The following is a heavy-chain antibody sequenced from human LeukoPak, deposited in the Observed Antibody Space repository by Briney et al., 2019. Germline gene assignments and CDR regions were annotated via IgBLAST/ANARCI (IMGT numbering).Heavy chain of an antibody. CDR1: GFTVSSNY. V-gene: IGHV3-66*01. CDR2: IYSGGST. J-gene: IGHJ4*02. Sequence: GGSLRLSCAASGFTVSSNYMSWVRQAPGKGLEWVSVIYSGGSTYYADSVKGRFTISRDNSKNTLYLQMNSLRAEDTAVYFCASAGSHSYFDSWGPGTLVTVSS. CDR3: ASAGSHSYFDS. D-gene: IGHD6-13*01.